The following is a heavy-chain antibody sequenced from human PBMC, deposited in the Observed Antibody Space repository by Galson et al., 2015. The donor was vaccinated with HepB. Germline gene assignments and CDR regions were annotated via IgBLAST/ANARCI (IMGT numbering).Heavy chain of an antibody. D-gene: IGHD3-16*01. CDR2: IFPGDSDT. Sequence: QSGAEVKKPGGSLKISCKASGYSFTTHWIGWVRQMPGKGLEWMGIIFPGDSDTRYSPSFQGQVTMSVDKSISTAYLPWSSLKAADTAMYYCARLGGGMTTSLYYYYYMDVWGQGTTVTVSS. CDR1: GYSFTTHW. CDR3: ARLGGGMTTSLYYYYYMDV. V-gene: IGHV5-51*03. J-gene: IGHJ6*03.